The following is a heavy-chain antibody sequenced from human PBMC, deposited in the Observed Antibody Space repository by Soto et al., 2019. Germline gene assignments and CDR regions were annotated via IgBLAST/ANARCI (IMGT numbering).Heavy chain of an antibody. Sequence: SETLSLTCAVYGGSFSGYYWSWFRQPPGKGLEWIGENNHSGSTNYNPSLKSRVTISVDTSKNQFSLKLSSVTAADTAVYYCARGADGIFDYWGQGTLVTVSS. V-gene: IGHV4-34*01. CDR2: NNHSGST. CDR3: ARGADGIFDY. D-gene: IGHD3-3*02. J-gene: IGHJ4*02. CDR1: GGSFSGYY.